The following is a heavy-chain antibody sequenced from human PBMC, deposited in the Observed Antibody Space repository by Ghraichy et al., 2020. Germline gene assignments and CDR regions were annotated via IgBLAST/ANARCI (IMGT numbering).Heavy chain of an antibody. J-gene: IGHJ4*02. V-gene: IGHV4-59*01. CDR1: GGSISSYY. CDR3: ASSAYGSGSYYTL. Sequence: SETLSLTCTVSGGSISSYYWSWIRQPPGKGLEWIGYIYYSGSTNYNPSLKSRVTISVDTSKNQFSLKLSSVTAADTAVYYCASSAYGSGSYYTLWGQGTLVTVSS. CDR2: IYYSGST. D-gene: IGHD3-10*01.